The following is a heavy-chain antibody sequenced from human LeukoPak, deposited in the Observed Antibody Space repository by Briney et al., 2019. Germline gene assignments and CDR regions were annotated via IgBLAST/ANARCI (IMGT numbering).Heavy chain of an antibody. CDR1: GGSFSGYY. J-gene: IGHJ4*02. Sequence: PSETLSLTCAVSGGSFSGYYWSWIRQPPGKGLEWIGEINHSGSTNYNPSLKSRVTISVDTSKNQFSLKLSSVTAADTAVYYCARGDVDTFDYWGQGTLVTVSS. D-gene: IGHD3/OR15-3a*01. CDR2: INHSGST. CDR3: ARGDVDTFDY. V-gene: IGHV4-34*01.